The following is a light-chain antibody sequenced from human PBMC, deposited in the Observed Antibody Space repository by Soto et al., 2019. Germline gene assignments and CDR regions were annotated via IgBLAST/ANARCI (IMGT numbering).Light chain of an antibody. J-gene: IGKJ5*01. Sequence: DIQMTQSPFTLSASVGDRVTISCRASQTISSWLAWYQQIPGKAPKILIYDDSNLESGVPARLSGSGSGTELTLTISSLQSEDFAVYYCQQYHNWPITFGQGTRLEIK. CDR3: QQYHNWPIT. CDR2: DDS. CDR1: QTISSW. V-gene: IGKV1-5*01.